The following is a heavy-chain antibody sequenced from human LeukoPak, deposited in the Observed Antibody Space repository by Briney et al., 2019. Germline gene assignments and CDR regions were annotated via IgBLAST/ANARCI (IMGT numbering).Heavy chain of an antibody. Sequence: GGSLRLSCAASGFTFSSYAMSWVRQAPGKGLEWVSAISGSGGSTYYADSVKGRFTISRDNSKNTLYLQMNSLRAEDTAVYYCAKGGEIGEPITPYFDYWGQGTLVTVSS. CDR2: ISGSGGST. CDR1: GFTFSSYA. J-gene: IGHJ4*02. D-gene: IGHD3-10*01. V-gene: IGHV3-23*01. CDR3: AKGGEIGEPITPYFDY.